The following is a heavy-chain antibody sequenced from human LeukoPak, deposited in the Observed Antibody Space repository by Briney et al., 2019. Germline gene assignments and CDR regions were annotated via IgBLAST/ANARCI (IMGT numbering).Heavy chain of an antibody. D-gene: IGHD1-26*01. CDR3: SRGRSGNYHQVDS. J-gene: IGHJ4*02. Sequence: SEPLSLTCSVSGYSIRSGYYWGWIRQPPGKGLEWLGSIYYSGSTYYNPSLKSRVTISVDTSKNQFSLKLNSVAAADTAVYYCSRGRSGNYHQVDSWGQGTLLTVSS. CDR1: GYSIRSGYY. CDR2: IYYSGST. V-gene: IGHV4-38-2*02.